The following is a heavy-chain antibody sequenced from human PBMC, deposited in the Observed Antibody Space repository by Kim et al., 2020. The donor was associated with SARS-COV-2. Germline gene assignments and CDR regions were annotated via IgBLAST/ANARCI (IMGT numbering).Heavy chain of an antibody. D-gene: IGHD2-2*01. Sequence: GGSLRLSCAASGFTFSSYAMSWVRQAPGKGLEWVSVIYSGGSSTYYADSVKGRFTISRDNSKNTLYLQMNSLRAEDTAVYYCAKDRAQHYCSSTSCYPGGYYYYGMDVWGQGTTVTVSS. V-gene: IGHV3-23*03. CDR1: GFTFSSYA. CDR3: AKDRAQHYCSSTSCYPGGYYYYGMDV. CDR2: IYSGGSST. J-gene: IGHJ6*02.